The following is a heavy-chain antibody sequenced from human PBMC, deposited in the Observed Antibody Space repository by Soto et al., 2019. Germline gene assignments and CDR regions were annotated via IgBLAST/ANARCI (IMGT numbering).Heavy chain of an antibody. J-gene: IGHJ4*02. CDR3: ARSSGSYDSNFDS. D-gene: IGHD1-26*01. CDR2: VIPILGAS. Sequence: QVQLVQSGAEVKKPGSSVKVSCKASADTFTGYTVTWVRQAPGQGLEWVGRVIPILGASNFAQKFQGRVTISDDKSTHTPYILLTGLTSEDTAVYYCARSSGSYDSNFDSCGQGTLVTVSS. CDR1: ADTFTGYT. V-gene: IGHV1-69*08.